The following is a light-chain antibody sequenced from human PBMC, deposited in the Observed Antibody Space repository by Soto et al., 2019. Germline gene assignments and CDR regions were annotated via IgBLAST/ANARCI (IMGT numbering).Light chain of an antibody. CDR3: SSSTRSSTYV. J-gene: IGLJ1*01. V-gene: IGLV2-14*03. CDR2: SVN. Sequence: QSALAQPASVSASPGQSITITCTGTSSDVGAYNSVSWYQQYPGKAPKLIIYSVNHLVSGVSDRFSGSKSANTASLTISGLHTEDEADYYCSSSTRSSTYVFGTGTKLTVL. CDR1: SSDVGAYNS.